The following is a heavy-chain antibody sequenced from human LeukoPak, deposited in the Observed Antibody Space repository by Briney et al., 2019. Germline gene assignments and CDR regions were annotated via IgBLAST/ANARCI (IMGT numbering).Heavy chain of an antibody. CDR1: GFTFGDYA. J-gene: IGHJ3*02. CDR2: IRSKAYGGTT. Sequence: GGSLRLSCTASGFTFGDYAMSWFRQAPGKGLEWVGFIRSKAYGGTTEYAASVKGRFTISRDDSKSIAYLQMNSLKTEDTAVYYCTRDRHGLGIVVVTADAFDIWGQGTMVTVSS. D-gene: IGHD2-21*02. V-gene: IGHV3-49*03. CDR3: TRDRHGLGIVVVTADAFDI.